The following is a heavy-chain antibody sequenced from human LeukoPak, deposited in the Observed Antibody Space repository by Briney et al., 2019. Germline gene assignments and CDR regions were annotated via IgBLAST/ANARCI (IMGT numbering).Heavy chain of an antibody. D-gene: IGHD6-13*01. CDR1: GDSISSSY. CDR3: ARQHLYNWFDS. J-gene: IGHJ5*01. V-gene: IGHV4-4*09. Sequence: SETLSLTCTVSGDSISSSYWGWIRQPPGKGLEWIGYIQPGGSTEYNPSLRSRVSISLDTFKNHFSLKLNSVTAADTAVYYCARQHLYNWFDSWGQGTLVTVSS. CDR2: IQPGGST.